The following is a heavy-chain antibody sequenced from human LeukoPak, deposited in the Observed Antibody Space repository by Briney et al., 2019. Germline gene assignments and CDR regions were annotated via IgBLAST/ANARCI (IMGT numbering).Heavy chain of an antibody. D-gene: IGHD5-24*01. CDR3: NGDGYNPDY. V-gene: IGHV3-30*04. J-gene: IGHJ4*02. Sequence: PGRSLRLSCAASGFTFSSYAMHWVRQAPGKGLEWVAVISYDGSNKYYADSVKGRFTISRDNSKNTLYLQMNSLRAEDTAVYYCNGDGYNPDYWGQGTLVTVSS. CDR1: GFTFSSYA. CDR2: ISYDGSNK.